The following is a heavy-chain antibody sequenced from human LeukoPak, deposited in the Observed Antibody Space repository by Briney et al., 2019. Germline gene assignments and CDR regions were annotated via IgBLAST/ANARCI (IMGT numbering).Heavy chain of an antibody. Sequence: GGPLRLSCAASGFTFSSYAMSWVRQAPGKGLEWVSAISGSGGSTYYADSVKGRFTISRDNSKNTLYLQMNSLRAEDTAVYYCAKEYCSGDSCYYFDYWGQGTLVTVSS. V-gene: IGHV3-23*01. D-gene: IGHD2-15*01. CDR1: GFTFSSYA. CDR3: AKEYCSGDSCYYFDY. J-gene: IGHJ4*02. CDR2: ISGSGGST.